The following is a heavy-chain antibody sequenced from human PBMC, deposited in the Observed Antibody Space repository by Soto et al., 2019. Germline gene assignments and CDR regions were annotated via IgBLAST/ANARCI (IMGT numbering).Heavy chain of an antibody. D-gene: IGHD3-22*01. CDR2: INAGNGNT. CDR1: GYTFTSYA. Sequence: GASVKVSCKASGYTFTSYAMHWVRQAPGQRLEWMGWINAGNGNTKYSQKFQGRVTITRDTSASTAYMELSSLRSEDTAVYYCARALDSSGYYPNGAFDIWGQGTMVTVSS. V-gene: IGHV1-3*01. CDR3: ARALDSSGYYPNGAFDI. J-gene: IGHJ3*02.